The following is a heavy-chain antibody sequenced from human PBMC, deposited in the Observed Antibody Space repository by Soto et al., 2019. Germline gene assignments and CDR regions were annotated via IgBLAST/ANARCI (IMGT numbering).Heavy chain of an antibody. CDR1: GGSISTGGYY. CDR3: ARGLSVTLFDN. J-gene: IGHJ4*02. D-gene: IGHD4-17*01. Sequence: QVQLQESGPGLEKPSQTLSLTCTVSGGSISTGGYYWTWIRQHPGKGLEWIGYIYYSGSTYYNPSLKSRVTISVDTSKNQFSLKLSSVTAADTAVYHCARGLSVTLFDNWGQGTLVTVSS. CDR2: IYYSGST. V-gene: IGHV4-31*03.